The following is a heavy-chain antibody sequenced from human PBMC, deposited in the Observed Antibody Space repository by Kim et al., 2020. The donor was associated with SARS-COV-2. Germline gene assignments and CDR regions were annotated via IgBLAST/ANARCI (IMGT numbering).Heavy chain of an antibody. D-gene: IGHD2-21*02. Sequence: GGSLRLSCAASGFTFSSYGMHWVRQAPGKRLEWVAVIWYDGSNKYYADSVKGRFTISRDNSKNTLYLQMNSLRAEDTAVYYCARDPVVVTAPGAFDIWGQGTMVTVSS. CDR2: IWYDGSNK. CDR3: ARDPVVVTAPGAFDI. CDR1: GFTFSSYG. V-gene: IGHV3-33*01. J-gene: IGHJ3*02.